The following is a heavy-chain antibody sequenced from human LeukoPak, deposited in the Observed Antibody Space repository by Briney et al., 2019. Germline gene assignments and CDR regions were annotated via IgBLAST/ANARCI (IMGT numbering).Heavy chain of an antibody. J-gene: IGHJ4*02. V-gene: IGHV3-48*02. CDR1: GFTFSSYS. Sequence: GGSLRLSCAASGFTFSSYSMNWVRQAPGKGLKWVSYISSSSSTIYYADSVKGRFTISRDNAKNSLYLQMNSLRDEDTAVYYCAREGATMVRGVIGAPTNWGQGTLVTVSS. CDR3: AREGATMVRGVIGAPTN. D-gene: IGHD3-10*01. CDR2: ISSSSSTI.